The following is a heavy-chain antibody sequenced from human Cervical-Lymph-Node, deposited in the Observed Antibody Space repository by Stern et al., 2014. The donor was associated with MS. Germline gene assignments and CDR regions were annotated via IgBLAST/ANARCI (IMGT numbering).Heavy chain of an antibody. J-gene: IGHJ4*02. CDR3: ARGQSGYDYAFDY. Sequence: VQLVESGAEVKKPGSSVKVSCKASGVTFSSQAITWVRQAPGQGLEWMGGITPIFGTANYAQKFQGRVTITADESTSTAYMELSSLRSEDTAVYFCARGQSGYDYAFDYWGQGTLVTVSS. CDR2: ITPIFGTA. V-gene: IGHV1-69*01. D-gene: IGHD5-12*01. CDR1: GVTFSSQA.